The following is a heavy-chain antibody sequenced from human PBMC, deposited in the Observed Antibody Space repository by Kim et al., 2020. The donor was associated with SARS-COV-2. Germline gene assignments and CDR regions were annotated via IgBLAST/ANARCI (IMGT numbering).Heavy chain of an antibody. CDR1: GFTFSSYA. J-gene: IGHJ6*02. V-gene: IGHV3-23*01. CDR2: ISGSGGST. CDR3: ARYLGYCSGGSCYSAYYYYGMDL. D-gene: IGHD2-15*01. Sequence: GGSLRLSCAASGFTFSSYAMSWVRQAPGKGLEWVSVISGSGGSTYYADSVKGRFTISRDNSKNTLYLQMNSLRAEDTAVYYCARYLGYCSGGSCYSAYYYYGMDLWGQGTTVTVSS.